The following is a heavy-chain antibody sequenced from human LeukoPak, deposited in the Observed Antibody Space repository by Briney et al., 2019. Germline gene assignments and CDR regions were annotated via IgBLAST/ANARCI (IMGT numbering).Heavy chain of an antibody. Sequence: SSVKVSCKASGGTFSSYAINWVRQAPGQGLEWMGGIIPIFGTANYAQKFQGRVTITTDESTSTAYMELSSLRSEDTAVYYCAGGETRYSSSWYCFDYWGQGTLVTVSS. J-gene: IGHJ4*02. D-gene: IGHD6-13*01. CDR3: AGGETRYSSSWYCFDY. CDR2: IIPIFGTA. CDR1: GGTFSSYA. V-gene: IGHV1-69*05.